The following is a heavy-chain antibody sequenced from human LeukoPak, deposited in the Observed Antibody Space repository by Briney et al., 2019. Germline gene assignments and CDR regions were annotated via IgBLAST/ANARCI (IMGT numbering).Heavy chain of an antibody. V-gene: IGHV4-39*07. J-gene: IGHJ5*02. CDR1: GGSISSYY. Sequence: PSETLSLTCTVSGGSISSYYWGWIRQPPGKGLEWIGSIYYSGSTYYNPSLKSRVTISVDTSKNQFSLKLSSVTAADTAVYYCARRSTATNWFDPWGQGTLVTVSS. D-gene: IGHD4-11*01. CDR3: ARRSTATNWFDP. CDR2: IYYSGST.